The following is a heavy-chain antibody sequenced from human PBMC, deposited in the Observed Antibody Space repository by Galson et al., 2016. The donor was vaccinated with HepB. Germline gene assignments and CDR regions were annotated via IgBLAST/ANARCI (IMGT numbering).Heavy chain of an antibody. Sequence: ETLSLTCTVSGDSINNDHWGLIRQPPGKGLEWIAYSYDIGIGCTNYNPPLQRRGTMSIATSKNQFTLKFNSVTAADTALYYCARLLRQGDGRGDWGKGTLVTVSS. V-gene: IGHV4-59*01. D-gene: IGHD1-26*01. CDR3: ARLLRQGDGRGD. J-gene: IGHJ4*02. CDR2: SYDIGIGCT. CDR1: GDSINNDH.